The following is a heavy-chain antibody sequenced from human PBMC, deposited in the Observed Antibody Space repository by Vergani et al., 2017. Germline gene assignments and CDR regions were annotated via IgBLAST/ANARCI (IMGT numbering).Heavy chain of an antibody. CDR2: IYVSGIT. CDR1: GASINNDFYY. Sequence: QVQLQESGPGLVKPSQTLSLTCTVSGASINNDFYYWHWIRQPAGKGLEWIGRIYVSGITDYNSSLQSRVSMSVDPSKNKFSLTLTSVTAADTAVYYCARDSKQLRPRACDLWGQGTMVIVS. CDR3: ARDSKQLRPRACDL. D-gene: IGHD4-23*01. V-gene: IGHV4-61*02. J-gene: IGHJ3*01.